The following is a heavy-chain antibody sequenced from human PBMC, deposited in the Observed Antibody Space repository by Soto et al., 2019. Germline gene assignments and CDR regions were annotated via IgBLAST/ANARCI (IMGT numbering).Heavy chain of an antibody. CDR1: GDSLSHYY. D-gene: IGHD3-10*01. Sequence: SETLSLTCTVSGDSLSHYYWGWIRQSPGKGLEWLGFSYDSGSAKYNPSLKSRVSISVDRSKNQFSLRLSSVTAADTAVYFCARVPGGRGVIPYFDYWGQGTLVTVSS. CDR3: ARVPGGRGVIPYFDY. J-gene: IGHJ4*02. V-gene: IGHV4-59*12. CDR2: SYDSGSA.